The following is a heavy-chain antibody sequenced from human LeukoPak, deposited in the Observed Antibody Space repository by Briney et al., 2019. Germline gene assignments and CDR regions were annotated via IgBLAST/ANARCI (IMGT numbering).Heavy chain of an antibody. Sequence: PGGSLRLSCAASGFTFSSYGMHWVRQAPGKGLEWVVVISYDGSNKYYADSVKGRFTISRDNSKNTLYLQMNSLRAEDTAVYYCAKGGLAPIVWGQGTLVTVSS. CDR1: GFTFSSYG. V-gene: IGHV3-30*18. D-gene: IGHD3/OR15-3a*01. J-gene: IGHJ4*02. CDR3: AKGGLAPIV. CDR2: ISYDGSNK.